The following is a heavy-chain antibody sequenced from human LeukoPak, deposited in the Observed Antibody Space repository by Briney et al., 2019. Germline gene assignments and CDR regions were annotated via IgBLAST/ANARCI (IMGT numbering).Heavy chain of an antibody. Sequence: GGSLRLSCAASGFTFSCYSMTWVRQAPGKGLEWVSSMSNDSRYIYYADSVRGRFTISRDNAKNTLYLLMNSLRAEDTAVYYCARDRPTGASRLFVVQWGEGTLVTVSS. CDR2: MSNDSRYI. CDR1: GFTFSCYS. D-gene: IGHD3-3*01. CDR3: ARDRPTGASRLFVVQ. J-gene: IGHJ4*02. V-gene: IGHV3-21*01.